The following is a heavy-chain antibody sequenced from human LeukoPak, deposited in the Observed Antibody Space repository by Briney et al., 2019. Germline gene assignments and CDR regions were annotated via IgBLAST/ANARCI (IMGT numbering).Heavy chain of an antibody. Sequence: GGSLRLSCAASGFTFSSYGMHWVRQAPGKGLEWVAVIWYDGSNKYYADSVKGRLTISRDNSKNTLYLQMNSLRAEDTAVYYCARESRDDYTYGYWGQGTLVTVSS. CDR3: ARESRDDYTYGY. D-gene: IGHD2-2*02. CDR2: IWYDGSNK. CDR1: GFTFSSYG. J-gene: IGHJ4*02. V-gene: IGHV3-33*01.